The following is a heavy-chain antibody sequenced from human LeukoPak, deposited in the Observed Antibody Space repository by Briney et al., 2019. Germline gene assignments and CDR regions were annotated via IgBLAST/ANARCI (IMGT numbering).Heavy chain of an antibody. J-gene: IGHJ3*02. CDR1: GGSVSSGSYY. CDR2: IYYSGST. V-gene: IGHV4-61*01. D-gene: IGHD3-16*02. Sequence: SETLSLTCTVSGGSVSSGSYYWSWIRQPPGKGLEWIGYIYYSGSTNYNPSLTSRVTISVDTSKNQFSLKLSSVTAADTAVYYCASLYDYVWGSYRENAFDIWGQGTMVTVSS. CDR3: ASLYDYVWGSYRENAFDI.